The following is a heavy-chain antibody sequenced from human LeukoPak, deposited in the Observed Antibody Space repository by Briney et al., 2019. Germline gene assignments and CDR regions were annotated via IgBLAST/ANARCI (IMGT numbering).Heavy chain of an antibody. J-gene: IGHJ4*02. CDR2: MNPNSGNT. CDR3: ARGGMATTRVDFDY. Sequence: GASVKVSCKASGYTFTSYDINWVRQATGQGLEWMGWMNPNSGNTGYAQKFQGRVTMTRNTSISTAYMELSRLRSDDTAVYYCARGGMATTRVDFDYWGQGTLVTVSS. CDR1: GYTFTSYD. D-gene: IGHD5-24*01. V-gene: IGHV1-8*01.